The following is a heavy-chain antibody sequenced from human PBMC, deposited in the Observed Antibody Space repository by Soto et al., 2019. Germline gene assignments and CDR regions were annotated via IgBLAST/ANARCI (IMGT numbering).Heavy chain of an antibody. D-gene: IGHD6-19*01. CDR3: ARRDISGWYGFAYFDL. J-gene: IGHJ2*01. V-gene: IGHV4-4*02. CDR1: GGSISSSNW. CDR2: IYHSGST. Sequence: QVQLQESGPGLVKPSGTLSLTCAVSGGSISSSNWWSWVRQPPGKGLEWIGEIYHSGSTNYNPSLKSRVTISVDKSKNQSSLKLGSVTAADTAVYYCARRDISGWYGFAYFDLWGRGTLVTVSS.